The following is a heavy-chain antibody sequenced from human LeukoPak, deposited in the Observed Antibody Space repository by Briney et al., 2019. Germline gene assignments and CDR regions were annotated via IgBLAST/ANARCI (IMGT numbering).Heavy chain of an antibody. V-gene: IGHV1-2*02. D-gene: IGHD6-6*01. J-gene: IGHJ6*02. CDR3: ASTEYSSSSIHYYGMDV. CDR2: IKPNSGGT. CDR1: GYTFTDYY. Sequence: ASVTVSCKASGYTFTDYYMHWVRQAPGQGREWMGWIKPNSGGTNYAQKFQGRVTMTRDTSISTAYMELSRLRSDGTAVYYCASTEYSSSSIHYYGMDVWGQGTTVTVSS.